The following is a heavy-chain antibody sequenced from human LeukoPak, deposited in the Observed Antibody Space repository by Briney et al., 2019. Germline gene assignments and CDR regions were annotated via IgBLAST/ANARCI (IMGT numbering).Heavy chain of an antibody. V-gene: IGHV3-48*01. CDR3: ARVEMATIGDY. J-gene: IGHJ4*02. Sequence: GGSLRLSCAASGFTFSSYSMNWVRRAPGKGLEWVSYISTSSSTIYYADSVKGRFTISRDNAKNSLYLQMNSLRVEDTAVYYCARVEMATIGDYWGQGTLVTVSS. CDR1: GFTFSSYS. CDR2: ISTSSSTI. D-gene: IGHD5-24*01.